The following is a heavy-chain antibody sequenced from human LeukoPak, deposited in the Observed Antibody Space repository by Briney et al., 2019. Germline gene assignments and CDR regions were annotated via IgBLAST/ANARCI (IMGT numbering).Heavy chain of an antibody. D-gene: IGHD6-19*01. J-gene: IGHJ5*02. CDR2: IIPILGIA. Sequence: ASVKVSCKASGGTFSSYAISWVRQAPGQGLEWMGRIIPILGIANYAQKFQGGVTITADKSTSTAYMELSSLRSEDTAVYYCARAKIAVAGGDWFDPWGQGTLVTVSS. V-gene: IGHV1-69*04. CDR3: ARAKIAVAGGDWFDP. CDR1: GGTFSSYA.